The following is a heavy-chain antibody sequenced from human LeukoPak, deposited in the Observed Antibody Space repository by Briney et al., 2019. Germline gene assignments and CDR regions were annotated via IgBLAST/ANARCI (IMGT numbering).Heavy chain of an antibody. CDR3: AREGYDSSGYYYHAPSY. V-gene: IGHV4-39*02. CDR1: GGSISSSSYY. CDR2: IYYSGST. Sequence: SETLSLTCTVSGGSISSSSYYWGWIRQPPGKGLEWIGSIYYSGSTYYNPSLKSRVTMSVDTSKNQFSLKLSSVTAADTAVYYCAREGYDSSGYYYHAPSYWGQGTLVTVSS. J-gene: IGHJ4*02. D-gene: IGHD3-22*01.